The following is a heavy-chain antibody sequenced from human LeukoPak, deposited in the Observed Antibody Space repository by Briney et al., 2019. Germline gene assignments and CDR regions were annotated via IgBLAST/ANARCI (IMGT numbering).Heavy chain of an antibody. CDR3: ARGYSANYGRFDY. J-gene: IGHJ4*02. CDR1: RGSLSSYY. D-gene: IGHD1-26*01. CDR2: IYYSGST. V-gene: IGHV4-59*01. Sequence: SETLSLTCTVSRGSLSSYYWSWIRQPPGKGLEWIGYIYYSGSTNYNPSLKSRVTISVDTSKNQISLKLSSVTAADTAFYYCARGYSANYGRFDYWGQGTLVTVSS.